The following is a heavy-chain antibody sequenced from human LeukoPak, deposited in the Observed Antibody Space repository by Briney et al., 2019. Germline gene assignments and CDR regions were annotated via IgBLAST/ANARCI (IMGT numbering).Heavy chain of an antibody. CDR1: GFSFSSYA. J-gene: IGHJ4*02. CDR3: AKAAAERCASIKCYPFDS. D-gene: IGHD1-1*01. V-gene: IGHV3-30*04. CDR2: ISYDGSNK. Sequence: GGSLRLSCAASGFSFSSYAMHWVRQAPGKGLEWVVVISYDGSNKYYADSVKGRFTISRDNSKNTLYLQMNSLRAEDTAVYYCAKAAAERCASIKCYPFDSWGQGTLVAVSS.